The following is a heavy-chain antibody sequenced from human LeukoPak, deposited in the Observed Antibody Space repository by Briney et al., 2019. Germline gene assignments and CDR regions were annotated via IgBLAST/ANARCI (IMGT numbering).Heavy chain of an antibody. V-gene: IGHV1-46*01. D-gene: IGHD3-3*01. CDR3: ARGMHYDFWSGYYFDY. Sequence: GASVKVSCKXSGYTFTSNYIHWVRQAPRQGLEWMGIINPSGGSTSYAQKFQGRVTMTRDTSTSTVYMELSSLRSEDTAVYYCARGMHYDFWSGYYFDYWGQGTLVTVSS. CDR2: INPSGGST. CDR1: GYTFTSNY. J-gene: IGHJ4*02.